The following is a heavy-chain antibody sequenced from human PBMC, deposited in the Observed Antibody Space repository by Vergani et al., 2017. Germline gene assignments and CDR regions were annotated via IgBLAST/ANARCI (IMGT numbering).Heavy chain of an antibody. Sequence: QVQLVQSGAEVKKPGASVKVSCKASGYTFTGYYMHWVRQAPGQGLEWMGWINPNSGNTGYAQKFQGRVTRTRNTAISTAYMELSSLRSEATAVYYCARSGYYYYYGMDVWGQGTTVTVSS. V-gene: IGHV1-8*02. CDR2: INPNSGNT. J-gene: IGHJ6*02. D-gene: IGHD1-26*01. CDR3: ARSGYYYYYGMDV. CDR1: GYTFTGYY.